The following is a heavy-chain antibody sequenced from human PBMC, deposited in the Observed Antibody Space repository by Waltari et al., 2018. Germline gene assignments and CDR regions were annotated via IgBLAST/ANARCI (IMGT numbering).Heavy chain of an antibody. CDR1: GGSISGYH. CDR3: ARFRQIGASETGALDY. Sequence: QVQLQESGPGLVKPSETLSLTCTVSGGSISGYHWAWIRQPPGKGLGYIGHIYYTGKTYHNPSRRRRSTILGETSRSQFCRKLTYMTAADTADYYGARFRQIGASETGALDYWGQGTLVTVSS. J-gene: IGHJ4*02. D-gene: IGHD1-1*01. V-gene: IGHV4-59*08. CDR2: IYYTGKT.